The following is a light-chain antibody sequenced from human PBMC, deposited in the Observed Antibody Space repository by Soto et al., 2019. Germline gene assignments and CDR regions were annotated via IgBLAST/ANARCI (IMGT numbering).Light chain of an antibody. CDR1: SSDVGSYNR. CDR3: SLYISGSTYV. J-gene: IGLJ1*01. Sequence: QSALTRPPFLSGSPGQSVTISCTGTSSDVGSYNRISWYQQPPGTAPKLIMFEVSNRPSGVPDRFSGSKSGSSASLTISGLQAEDEADYYCSLYISGSTYVFGTGTKV. CDR2: EVS. V-gene: IGLV2-18*01.